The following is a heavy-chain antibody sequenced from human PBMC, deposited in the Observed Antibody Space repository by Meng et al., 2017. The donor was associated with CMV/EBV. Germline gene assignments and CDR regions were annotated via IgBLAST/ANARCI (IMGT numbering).Heavy chain of an antibody. J-gene: IGHJ3*02. D-gene: IGHD5-24*01. CDR3: ARDQPGDGYNEGAFDI. CDR1: GFTFSSYW. CDR2: IKQDGSEK. V-gene: IGHV3-7*03. Sequence: GESLKISCAASGFTFSSYWMSWVRQAPGKGLEWVANIKQDGSEKYYVDSVKGRFTISRDNPKNTLYLQMNNLRAEETAVYYGARDQPGDGYNEGAFDIWGQGTMVTVSS.